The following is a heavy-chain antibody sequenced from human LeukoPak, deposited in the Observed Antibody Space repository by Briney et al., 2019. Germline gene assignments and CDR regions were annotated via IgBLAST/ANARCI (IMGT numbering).Heavy chain of an antibody. CDR1: GFTFNTYS. J-gene: IGHJ4*02. V-gene: IGHV3-21*05. CDR2: ISGNSGDI. CDR3: TRDPRRLDY. Sequence: GGSLRLSCAASGFTFNTYSMNWVRQAPGKGLEWLSYISGNSGDINYLDSVRGRFTISRDDAKNSLYLQMNSLRVEDTAVYYCTRDPRRLDYLGQGTLVTVSS.